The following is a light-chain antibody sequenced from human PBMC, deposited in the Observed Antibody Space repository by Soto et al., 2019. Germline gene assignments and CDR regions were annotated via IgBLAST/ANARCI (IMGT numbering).Light chain of an antibody. V-gene: IGKV3-11*01. CDR3: QQRYNWPLT. CDR1: QSVSNY. Sequence: DIVLTQSPATLSLSPGERATLSCRASQSVSNYLAWYQQKPHQAPRLLIYVAFKRATGIPARFSGSASGTDFTLTISSLEPEDFAVYYCQQRYNWPLTFGGGTKVDIK. CDR2: VAF. J-gene: IGKJ4*01.